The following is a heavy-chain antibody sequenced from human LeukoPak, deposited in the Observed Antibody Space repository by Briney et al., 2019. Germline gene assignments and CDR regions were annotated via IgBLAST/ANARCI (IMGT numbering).Heavy chain of an antibody. V-gene: IGHV3-7*03. CDR1: GFTFSSYW. CDR2: IKQDGSEK. CDR3: AKTDIVVVPGGGFDY. D-gene: IGHD2-2*01. Sequence: SGGSLRLSCAASGFTFSSYWMSWVRQAPGKGLEWVANIKQDGSEKYHVDSVKGRFTISRDNAKNSLYLQMNSLRAEDTAVYYCAKTDIVVVPGGGFDYWGQGTLVTVSS. J-gene: IGHJ4*02.